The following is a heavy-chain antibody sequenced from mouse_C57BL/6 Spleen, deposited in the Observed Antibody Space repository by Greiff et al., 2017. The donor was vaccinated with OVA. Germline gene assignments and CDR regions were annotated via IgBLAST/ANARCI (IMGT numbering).Heavy chain of an antibody. CDR2: ISYDGSN. CDR3: ARWLLPLFDY. CDR1: GYSITSGYY. V-gene: IGHV3-6*01. D-gene: IGHD2-3*01. J-gene: IGHJ2*01. Sequence: DVKLQESGPGLVKPSQSLSLTCSVTGYSITSGYYWNWIRQFPGNKLEWMGYISYDGSNNYNPSLKNRISITRDTSKNQFFLKLNSVTTEDTATYYCARWLLPLFDYWGQGTTLTVSS.